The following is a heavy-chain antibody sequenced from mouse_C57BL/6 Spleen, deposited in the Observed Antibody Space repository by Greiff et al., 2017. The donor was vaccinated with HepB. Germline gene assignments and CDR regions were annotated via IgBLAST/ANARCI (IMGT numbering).Heavy chain of an antibody. CDR2: IYPGSGNT. V-gene: IGHV1-66*01. Sequence: VQLVESGPELVKPGASVKISCKASGYSFTSYYIHWVKQRPGQGLEWIGWIYPGSGNTKYNEKFKGKATLTADTSSSTAYMQLSSLTSEDSAVYYCARETGGYAMDYWGQGTSVTVSS. CDR1: GYSFTSYY. J-gene: IGHJ4*01. CDR3: ARETGGYAMDY.